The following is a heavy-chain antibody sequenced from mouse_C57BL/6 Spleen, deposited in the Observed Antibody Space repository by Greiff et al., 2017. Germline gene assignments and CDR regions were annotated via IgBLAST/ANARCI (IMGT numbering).Heavy chain of an antibody. CDR2: IDPEDGDT. J-gene: IGHJ1*03. D-gene: IGHD1-1*01. CDR1: GFNIKDYY. Sequence: VQLKQSGAELVRPGASVKLSCTASGFNIKDYYMHWVKQRPEQGLEWIGRIDPEDGDTEYAPKFQGKATMTADTSSNTAYLQLSSLTSEDTAVYYCTVMTTGVAWYFDVWGTGTTVTVSS. V-gene: IGHV14-1*01. CDR3: TVMTTGVAWYFDV.